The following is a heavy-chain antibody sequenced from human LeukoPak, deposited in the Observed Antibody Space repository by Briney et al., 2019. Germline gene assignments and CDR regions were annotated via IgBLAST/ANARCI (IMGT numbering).Heavy chain of an antibody. Sequence: NPGGSLRLSCAASGFTFSNAWMNWVRQAPGKGLEWVGCIKSKTDGGTTDYAAPVKGRFTISRDDSKNTLYLQMNSLKTEDTAVYYCTTDSGSPFWGQGTLVTVSS. D-gene: IGHD1-26*01. CDR3: TTDSGSPF. V-gene: IGHV3-15*07. CDR2: IKSKTDGGTT. CDR1: GFTFSNAW. J-gene: IGHJ4*02.